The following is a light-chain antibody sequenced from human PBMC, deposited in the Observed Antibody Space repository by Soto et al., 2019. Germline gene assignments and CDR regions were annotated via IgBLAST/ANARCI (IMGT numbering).Light chain of an antibody. V-gene: IGLV2-14*03. J-gene: IGLJ1*01. CDR3: SSYTASAPFYV. CDR1: RTDVDGHDY. CDR2: DVH. Sequence: QSALTQPASVSGSPGQSITISCTGARTDVDGHDYVSWYQQHPGQAPKLMIFDVHNRPSGVSSRFSGSKSGDTASLTISGLQAEDDCDYYCSSYTASAPFYVFGTGTQLTVL.